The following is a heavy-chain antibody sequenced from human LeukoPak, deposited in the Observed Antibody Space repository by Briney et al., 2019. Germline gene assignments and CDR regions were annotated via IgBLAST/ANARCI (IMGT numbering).Heavy chain of an antibody. D-gene: IGHD1-1*01. V-gene: IGHV3-23*01. J-gene: IGHJ4*02. CDR1: GFTFNIYT. Sequence: AGGSLRLSCAVSGFTFNIYTMYWVRQAPGKGLEWVSGIRHSDGNTYYADSVKGRFTISSDKSKNTLFLQMNSLRAEDTALYYCAKGLETESRLDSWGQGTLVTVSS. CDR3: AKGLETESRLDS. CDR2: IRHSDGNT.